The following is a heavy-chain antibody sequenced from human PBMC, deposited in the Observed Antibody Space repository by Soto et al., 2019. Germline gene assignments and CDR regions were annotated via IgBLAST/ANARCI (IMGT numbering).Heavy chain of an antibody. CDR2: IIPILGIA. Sequence: SVKVSCKASGGTFSSYTISWVRQAPGQGLEWMGRIIPILGIANYAQKFQGRVTITADKSTSTAYMELSSLRSEDTAVYYCARDLDSSRDAFDIWGQGTMVTVSS. V-gene: IGHV1-69*04. J-gene: IGHJ3*02. CDR1: GGTFSSYT. CDR3: ARDLDSSRDAFDI. D-gene: IGHD6-13*01.